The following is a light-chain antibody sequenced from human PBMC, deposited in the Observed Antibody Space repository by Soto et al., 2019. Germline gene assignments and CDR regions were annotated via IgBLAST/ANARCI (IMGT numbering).Light chain of an antibody. J-gene: IGKJ1*01. V-gene: IGKV1-39*01. Sequence: DIQMTQSPSSLSASVGDRVTITCRASQSISTYLNWYQQKSGNAPKLLIYEVSTLQTGVPSRFSGSGSGTDFTLTISSLQPEDFATYYCQQSYMSPRTFGQGTKVDIK. CDR3: QQSYMSPRT. CDR2: EVS. CDR1: QSISTY.